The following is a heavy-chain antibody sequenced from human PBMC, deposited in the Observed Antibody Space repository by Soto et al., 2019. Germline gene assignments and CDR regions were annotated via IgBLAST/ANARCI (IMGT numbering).Heavy chain of an antibody. CDR3: ARGLYYDYGWGSYRHANWFDP. J-gene: IGHJ5*02. CDR2: INHSGST. CDR1: GGSFSGYY. Sequence: PSETLSLTCAVYGGSFSGYYWSWIRQPPGKGLEWIGEINHSGSTNYNPSLKSRVTISVDTSKNQFSLKLSSVTVADTAVYYCARGLYYDYGWGSYRHANWFDPWGQGTLVTVSS. V-gene: IGHV4-34*01. D-gene: IGHD3-16*02.